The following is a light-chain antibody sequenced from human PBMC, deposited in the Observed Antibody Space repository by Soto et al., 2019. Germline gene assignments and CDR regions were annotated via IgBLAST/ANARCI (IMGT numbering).Light chain of an antibody. V-gene: IGLV2-8*01. J-gene: IGLJ3*02. CDR2: EVN. Sequence: QSVLTQPHSASGSPGQSVTISCTGTSSDVGGYNSVSWYQQHPGKAPKLMIYEVNKRPSGVPDRFSGSKSGNTASLTVSGLQAEDEADYYCNSHAGSNKLWVFGGGTKVTVL. CDR3: NSHAGSNKLWV. CDR1: SSDVGGYNS.